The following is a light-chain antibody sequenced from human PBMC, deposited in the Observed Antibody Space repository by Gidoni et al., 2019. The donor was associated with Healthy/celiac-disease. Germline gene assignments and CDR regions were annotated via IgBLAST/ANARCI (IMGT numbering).Light chain of an antibody. J-gene: IGKJ3*01. CDR3: QQRSNWPSFT. CDR1: QSVSSY. CDR2: DAS. V-gene: IGKV3-11*01. Sequence: THPPAPLSLSPGERATLSCRASQSVSSYLAWYQQKPGQAPRLLIYDASNRATGIPARFSGSGSGTDFTLTISSLEPEDFAVYYCQQRSNWPSFTFGPGTKVDIK.